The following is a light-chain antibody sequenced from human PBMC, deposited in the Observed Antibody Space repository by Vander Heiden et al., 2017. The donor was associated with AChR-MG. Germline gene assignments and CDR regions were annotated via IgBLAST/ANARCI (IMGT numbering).Light chain of an antibody. CDR1: QSVSSY. J-gene: IGKJ1*01. Sequence: EIVLTQSPATLSLSPGERATLSCRASQSVSSYLAWYQQKPGQAPRLLIYDASNRATGIPARFSGSGSGTDFTLTISSLEPEDFAVYYCQQGSSWRTFGQGTKVEIE. V-gene: IGKV3-11*01. CDR3: QQGSSWRT. CDR2: DAS.